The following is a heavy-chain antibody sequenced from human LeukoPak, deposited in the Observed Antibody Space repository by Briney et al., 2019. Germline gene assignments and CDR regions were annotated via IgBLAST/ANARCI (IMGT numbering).Heavy chain of an antibody. CDR1: GLPIADFA. J-gene: IGHJ4*02. CDR3: AKESGRFDY. CDR2: ISGDGVST. Sequence: GGSLRLSRVASGLPIADFAMHWVRQAPGKGLEWVSLISGDGVSTFYADSVTGRFSISRDNSKNSLYLEMNSLRTEDAAMYYCAKESGRFDYWGQGTLVTVSS. V-gene: IGHV3-43*02.